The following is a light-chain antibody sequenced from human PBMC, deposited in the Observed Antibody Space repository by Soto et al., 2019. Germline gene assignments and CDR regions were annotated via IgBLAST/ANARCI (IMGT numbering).Light chain of an antibody. Sequence: EIVLTQAPATRSFTPGERASLCCRAGQSVSSNLAWYQQKPGQAPRLLIYGASTTATGIPARFRGSGSGTEFTLTLSSLQPDDFATYYCQQYNSYSRTFGQGTKVDI. V-gene: IGKV3D-15*01. CDR1: QSVSSN. J-gene: IGKJ1*01. CDR3: QQYNSYSRT. CDR2: GAS.